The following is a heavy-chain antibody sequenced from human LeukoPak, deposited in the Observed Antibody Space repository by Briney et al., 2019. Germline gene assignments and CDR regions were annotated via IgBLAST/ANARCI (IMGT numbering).Heavy chain of an antibody. V-gene: IGHV3-21*01. CDR2: ISSSSSYI. J-gene: IGHJ4*02. CDR3: ARAPLGVFDY. Sequence: GGSLSLSCAASGFTFSTCSMNWDRQAPGKGLEWISSISSSSSYIYYADSVKGRFTISRDNAKNSLYLQMNSLRAEDTAVYYCARAPLGVFDYWGQGTLVTVSS. CDR1: GFTFSTCS. D-gene: IGHD3-16*01.